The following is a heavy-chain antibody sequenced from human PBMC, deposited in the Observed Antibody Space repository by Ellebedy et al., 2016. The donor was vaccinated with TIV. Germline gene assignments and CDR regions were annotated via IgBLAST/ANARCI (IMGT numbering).Heavy chain of an antibody. J-gene: IGHJ6*02. V-gene: IGHV4-39*01. Sequence: MPSETLSLTCTVSGGSISSSSYYRGWIRQPPGKGLEWIGKIYYSGSTYYNPSRKSRVTISLDTSKNQFSLKLSSVTAADTAVYYCARESSGWYNSVYYYYYGMDVWGQGTTVTVS. CDR3: ARESSGWYNSVYYYYYGMDV. D-gene: IGHD6-19*01. CDR1: GGSISSSSYY. CDR2: IYYSGST.